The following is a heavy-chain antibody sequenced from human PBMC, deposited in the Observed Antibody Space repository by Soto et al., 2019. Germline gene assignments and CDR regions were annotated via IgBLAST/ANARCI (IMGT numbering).Heavy chain of an antibody. CDR3: AKDLGYCISTRCPDYYSCGMDV. J-gene: IGHJ6*02. Sequence: QVQLVESGGGVVQPGRSLRLSCAASGFTFSSYGMHWVRQAPGKGLEWVAVISYDGSNKYYADSVKGRFTISRDNSKNTLYLQMNSLRAVDAAVYYCAKDLGYCISTRCPDYYSCGMDVWGQGTTVTVSS. CDR1: GFTFSSYG. CDR2: ISYDGSNK. V-gene: IGHV3-30*18. D-gene: IGHD2-2*01.